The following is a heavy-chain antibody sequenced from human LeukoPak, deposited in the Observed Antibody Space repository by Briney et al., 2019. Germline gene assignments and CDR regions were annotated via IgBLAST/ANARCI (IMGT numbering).Heavy chain of an antibody. D-gene: IGHD3-10*01. Sequence: SETLSLTCTVSGGSISSYYWSWIRQPPGKGLEWIGYIYYSGSTNYNPPLKSRVTISVDTSKNQFSLKLSSVTAADTAVYYCAGGELPGPFDYWGQGTLVTVSS. CDR3: AGGELPGPFDY. CDR2: IYYSGST. CDR1: GGSISSYY. J-gene: IGHJ4*02. V-gene: IGHV4-59*01.